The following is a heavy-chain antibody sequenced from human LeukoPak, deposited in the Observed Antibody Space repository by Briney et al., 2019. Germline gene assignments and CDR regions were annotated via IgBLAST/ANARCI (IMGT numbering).Heavy chain of an antibody. CDR1: GFTFSSYG. CDR2: IRYDGSNK. V-gene: IGHV3-30*02. CDR3: AKPHSGSFPYYFDY. D-gene: IGHD1-26*01. J-gene: IGHJ4*02. Sequence: GGSLRLSCAASGFTFSSYGMHWVRQAPGKGLEWVAFIRYDGSNKYYADSVKGRFTISRDNSKKTLYLQMNSLRAEDTAVYYCAKPHSGSFPYYFDYWGQGTLVTVSS.